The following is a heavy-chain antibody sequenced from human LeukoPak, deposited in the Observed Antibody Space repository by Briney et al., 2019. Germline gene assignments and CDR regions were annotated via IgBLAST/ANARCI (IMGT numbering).Heavy chain of an antibody. V-gene: IGHV3-30-3*01. CDR2: ISYDGNNK. Sequence: GGSLRLSCAASGFTVSSFAMHWVRQAPGKGLEWVAVISYDGNNKYYADSVKGRFTISRDNSKNTLYLQMNSLRAEDTAMYYCARFIAVAGIDYGFDYWGQGTLVTVSS. D-gene: IGHD6-19*01. CDR1: GFTVSSFA. CDR3: ARFIAVAGIDYGFDY. J-gene: IGHJ4*02.